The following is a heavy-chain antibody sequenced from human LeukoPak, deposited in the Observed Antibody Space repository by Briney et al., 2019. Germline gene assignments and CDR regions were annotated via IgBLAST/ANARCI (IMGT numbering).Heavy chain of an antibody. CDR1: GFTFSSYG. CDR3: AREGLTSTPNNAFDI. Sequence: PGGSLSLSCAASGFTFSSYGMHWVRQAPGKGLEWVAVIWSDENKKFYADSVKGRFTISRDNFKSTLYLQMDSLRVEDTAVYYCAREGLTSTPNNAFDIWGQGSVVTVSS. CDR2: IWSDENKK. J-gene: IGHJ3*02. V-gene: IGHV3-33*01. D-gene: IGHD4-23*01.